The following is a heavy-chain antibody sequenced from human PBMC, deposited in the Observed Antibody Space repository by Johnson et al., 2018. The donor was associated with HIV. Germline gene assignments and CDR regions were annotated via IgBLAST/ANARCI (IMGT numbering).Heavy chain of an antibody. J-gene: IGHJ3*02. D-gene: IGHD3-22*01. CDR2: IKSKTDGGTT. V-gene: IGHV3-15*01. CDR1: GFNFNHAW. Sequence: VQLVESGGGLVKPGKSLRLSCEASGFNFNHAWMSWVRQAPGKGLEWVGRIKSKTDGGTTDYAATVKGRFIISKDDSKNTLYLQMNSLRADDTAVYYCARLYDSSGYGAFDIWGQGTMVTVSS. CDR3: ARLYDSSGYGAFDI.